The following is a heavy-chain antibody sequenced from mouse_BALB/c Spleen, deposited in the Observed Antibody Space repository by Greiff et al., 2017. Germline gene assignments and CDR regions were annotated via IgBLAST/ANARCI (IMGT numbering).Heavy chain of an antibody. V-gene: IGHV1-7*01. D-gene: IGHD1-2*01. J-gene: IGHJ4*01. CDR1: GYTFTSYW. Sequence: QVQLQQSGAELAKPGASVKMSCKASGYTFTSYWMHWVKQRPGQGLEWIGYINPSTGYTEYNQKFKDKATLTADKSSSTAYMQLSSLTSEDSAVYYCARTTADYAMDCWGQGTSVTVSS. CDR3: ARTTADYAMDC. CDR2: INPSTGYT.